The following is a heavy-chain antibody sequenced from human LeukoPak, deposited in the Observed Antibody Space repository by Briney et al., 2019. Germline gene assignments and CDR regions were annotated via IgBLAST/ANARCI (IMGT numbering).Heavy chain of an antibody. D-gene: IGHD3-9*01. CDR2: IYPNTGGT. CDR3: ARDLDEYYFDY. Sequence: AASVKVSCNTSGYSFTNYHMHWVRLAPGQGLEWMGHIYPNTGGTSYAQRFQGRVTMTSDTSVSTVYMELSSLISDDTAVYYCARDLDEYYFDYWGQGTLVTVSS. J-gene: IGHJ4*02. V-gene: IGHV1-2*06. CDR1: GYSFTNYH.